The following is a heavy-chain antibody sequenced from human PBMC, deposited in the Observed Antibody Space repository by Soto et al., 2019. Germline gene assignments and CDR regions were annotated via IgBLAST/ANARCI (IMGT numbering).Heavy chain of an antibody. Sequence: SETLSLTCTVSVVSISSGGYYWSWIRQHPGKGLEWIGYIYYSGSTYYNPSLKSRVTISVDTSKNQFSLKLSSVTAADTAVYYCARVTVTKFWYFDLWGRGTLVIVSS. D-gene: IGHD4-17*01. CDR1: VVSISSGGYY. CDR2: IYYSGST. V-gene: IGHV4-31*03. J-gene: IGHJ2*01. CDR3: ARVTVTKFWYFDL.